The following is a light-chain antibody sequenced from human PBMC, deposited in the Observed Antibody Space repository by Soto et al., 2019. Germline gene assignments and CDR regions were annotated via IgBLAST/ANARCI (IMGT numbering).Light chain of an antibody. Sequence: EIVLTQSPGTLSLSPGERATVSCRASQSVSSSYLAWYQQKPGQAPRLLIYGASSRATGVPARFSGSRSGPGFTLAIKRLQSEEFAIYYCQAYINCPLTFSGVARWIS. V-gene: IGKV3-20*01. J-gene: IGKJ4*01. CDR2: GAS. CDR1: QSVSSSY. CDR3: QAYINCPLT.